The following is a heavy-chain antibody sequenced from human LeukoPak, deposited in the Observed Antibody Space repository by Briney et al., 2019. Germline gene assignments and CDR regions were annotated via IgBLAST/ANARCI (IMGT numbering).Heavy chain of an antibody. CDR1: AYSISSGYY. D-gene: IGHD6-6*01. CDR3: ARNVLYSSSADY. CDR2: IYHSGTT. J-gene: IGHJ4*02. Sequence: SEILSLTCSVSAYSISSGYYWGWIRQPPGKGLEWIGTIYHSGTTYYNPSLKSRVTISVDTSKNQFSLKLSSVTAADTAVYYCARNVLYSSSADYWGQGTLETVSS. V-gene: IGHV4-38-2*02.